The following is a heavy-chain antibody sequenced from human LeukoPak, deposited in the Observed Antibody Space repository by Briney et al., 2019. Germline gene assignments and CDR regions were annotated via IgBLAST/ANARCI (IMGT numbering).Heavy chain of an antibody. Sequence: GGSLRLSCAASGFRFSSFALHWVRQAPGKGLEWVAITSSDGSDKYYADSIKGRFTISRDNSKNTLYLQMNTLRAEDTAVYYCARDQNYYGLDVWGQGTTVTVSS. V-gene: IGHV3-30-3*01. CDR1: GFRFSSFA. J-gene: IGHJ6*02. CDR3: ARDQNYYGLDV. CDR2: TSSDGSDK.